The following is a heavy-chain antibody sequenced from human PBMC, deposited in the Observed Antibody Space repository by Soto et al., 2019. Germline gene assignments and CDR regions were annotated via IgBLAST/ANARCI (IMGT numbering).Heavy chain of an antibody. Sequence: EVQLLESGGGLVQPGGSLRLSCAASGFTFSSYAMTWVRQAPGKGLEWLSGIRGSGGSTYYADSVQGRFTISRDNSKNTLYLEMNSLRADDTAVYYCAKGEAAAATSYFDYWGQGTLVTVSS. CDR1: GFTFSSYA. CDR2: IRGSGGST. CDR3: AKGEAAAATSYFDY. J-gene: IGHJ4*02. V-gene: IGHV3-23*01. D-gene: IGHD6-13*01.